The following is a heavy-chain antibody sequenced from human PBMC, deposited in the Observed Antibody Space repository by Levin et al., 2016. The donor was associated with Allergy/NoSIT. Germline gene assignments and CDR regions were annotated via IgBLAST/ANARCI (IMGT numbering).Heavy chain of an antibody. CDR2: ISVGRYT. D-gene: IGHD2-15*01. J-gene: IGHJ4*02. CDR3: ARASLDCSGGSCYFDF. Sequence: RQAPGKGLEWVSYISVGRYTNYAHSVKGRFTISRDNAKNSLYLQLNSLRVEDTAVYYCARASLDCSGGSCYFDFWGQGTLVTVSS. V-gene: IGHV3-11*05.